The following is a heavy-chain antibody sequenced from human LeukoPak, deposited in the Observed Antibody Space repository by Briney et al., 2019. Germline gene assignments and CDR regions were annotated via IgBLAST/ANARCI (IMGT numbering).Heavy chain of an antibody. J-gene: IGHJ6*03. CDR1: GYTFTSYD. CDR3: ARVSSSSSRHYYYYYMDV. V-gene: IGHV1-8*03. Sequence: ASVKVSCKASGYTFTSYDINWVRQATGQGLEWMGWMNPNSGNTGYAQKFQGRVTITRNTSISTAYMELSSLRSEDTAVYYCARVSSSSSRHYYYYYMDVWGKGTTVTVSS. CDR2: MNPNSGNT. D-gene: IGHD6-6*01.